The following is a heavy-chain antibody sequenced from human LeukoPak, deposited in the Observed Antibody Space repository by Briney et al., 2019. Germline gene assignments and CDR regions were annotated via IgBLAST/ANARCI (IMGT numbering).Heavy chain of an antibody. J-gene: IGHJ4*02. D-gene: IGHD2-2*03. CDR1: GFTFSSFG. Sequence: PGGSLRLSCAASGFTFSSFGMSWVRQAPGKGQEWVSGISGSGDSTYYADSVKGRFTISRDNSKKTLYLQMNSLRDEDTAVYYCAKDSGWILFDDWGQGTLVTVSS. V-gene: IGHV3-23*01. CDR3: AKDSGWILFDD. CDR2: ISGSGDST.